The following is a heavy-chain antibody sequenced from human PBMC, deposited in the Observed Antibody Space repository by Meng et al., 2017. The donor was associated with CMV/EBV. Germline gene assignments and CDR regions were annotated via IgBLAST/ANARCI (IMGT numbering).Heavy chain of an antibody. V-gene: IGHV4-30-4*08. CDR3: AREGDNPFDY. CDR2: IYYSGRH. Sequence: QEQVQASGPGLAKPPQTLSLTCTVSSGSISSGCYYWTWTRQPPGKGLGWIVYIYYSGRHYNNPSLKRQVNISVDTPNNQYTLKLSSVTAADTAVYYCAREGDNPFDYWGQGTLVTVSS. CDR1: SGSISSGCYY. J-gene: IGHJ4*02. D-gene: IGHD2-21*02.